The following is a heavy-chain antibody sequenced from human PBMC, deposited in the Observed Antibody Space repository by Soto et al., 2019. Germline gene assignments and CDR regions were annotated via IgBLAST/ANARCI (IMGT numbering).Heavy chain of an antibody. D-gene: IGHD2-21*02. CDR2: IYYSGST. V-gene: IGHV4-39*01. J-gene: IGHJ5*02. CDR3: ARHPSDFWFDP. CDR1: GGSISSSVYF. Sequence: SETLSLTCSVSGGSISSSVYFWGWIRQPPGKGLEWIGSIYYSGSTYYNPSLKSRVTVSVDTSKNQFSLKLSSVTAADTAVYYCARHPSDFWFDPWGQGTLVTVSS.